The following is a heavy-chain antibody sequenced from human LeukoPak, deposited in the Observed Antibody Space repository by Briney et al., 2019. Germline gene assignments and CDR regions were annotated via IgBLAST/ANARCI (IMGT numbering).Heavy chain of an antibody. Sequence: KPSETLSLTCTVSGGSISSYFWSWIRQPPGKGLEWIGYIYYSGSTNYNPSLKSRVTISVDTSKNQFSLKLSSVTAADTAVYYCAFHTISAFDIWGQGTMVTVSS. V-gene: IGHV4-59*01. CDR3: AFHTISAFDI. D-gene: IGHD3-10*01. CDR2: IYYSGST. CDR1: GGSISSYF. J-gene: IGHJ3*02.